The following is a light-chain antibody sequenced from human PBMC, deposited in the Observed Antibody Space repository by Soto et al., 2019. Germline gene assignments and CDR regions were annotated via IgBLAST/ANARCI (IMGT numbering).Light chain of an antibody. CDR2: AVS. Sequence: QSALTQPASVSGSPGQSITISCTGTRSDVGGYNYVSWYQQHPGKAPKLMIYAVSNRPSGVSNRFSGSKSDNTASLTISGLQAEDEADYYCSSYASSRNVVFGGGTQLTVL. V-gene: IGLV2-14*01. CDR3: SSYASSRNVV. J-gene: IGLJ2*01. CDR1: RSDVGGYNY.